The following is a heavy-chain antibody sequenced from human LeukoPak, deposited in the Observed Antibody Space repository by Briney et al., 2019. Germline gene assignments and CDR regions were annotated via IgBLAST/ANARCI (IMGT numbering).Heavy chain of an antibody. V-gene: IGHV3-23*01. D-gene: IGHD3-16*01. J-gene: IGHJ4*02. Sequence: GGSLRLSCAASGFTFRSYAMSWVRQAPGKGLEWVSVISNSGDSTYYADSVKGRFTISRDNSKSTLYLQMNSLRAEDTAVYYCASGGVRKTYFDWWGQGTLVTVSS. CDR3: ASGGVRKTYFDW. CDR2: ISNSGDST. CDR1: GFTFRSYA.